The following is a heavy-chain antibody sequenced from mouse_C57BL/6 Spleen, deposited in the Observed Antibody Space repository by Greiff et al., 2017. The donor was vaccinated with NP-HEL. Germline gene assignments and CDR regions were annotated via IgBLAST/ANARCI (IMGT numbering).Heavy chain of an antibody. CDR1: GYTFTSYW. D-gene: IGHD2-5*01. CDR2: IDPSDSYT. V-gene: IGHV1-69*01. J-gene: IGHJ3*01. Sequence: QVQLQQPGAELVMPGASVKLSCKASGYTFTSYWMHWVKQRPGQGLEWIGEIDPSDSYTNYNQKFKGKSTLTVDKSSSTAYMQLSSLTSEDSAVYYCASSDSNYAWFAYWGQGTLVTVSA. CDR3: ASSDSNYAWFAY.